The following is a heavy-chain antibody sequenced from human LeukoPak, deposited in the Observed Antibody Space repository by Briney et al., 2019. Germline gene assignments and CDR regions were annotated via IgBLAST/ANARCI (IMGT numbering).Heavy chain of an antibody. J-gene: IGHJ6*03. CDR1: GFSFSLYA. D-gene: IGHD5-18*01. V-gene: IGHV3-48*01. CDR2: IIGSSSTI. Sequence: GGSLRLSCEASGFSFSLYAMKWVRQAPGKGLEWVSHIIGSSSTIYYADSVKGRFTISRDNAKNSLYLQMNSLRAEDSAVYYCAMDGGGYTYGNYYMDVWGKGTTVTVSS. CDR3: AMDGGGYTYGNYYMDV.